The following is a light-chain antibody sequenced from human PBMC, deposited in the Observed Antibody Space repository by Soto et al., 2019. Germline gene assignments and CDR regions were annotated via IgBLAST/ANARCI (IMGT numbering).Light chain of an antibody. CDR2: GAS. Sequence: EIVLTQSPGKLSLSPWDRATLSCRASQSVSNNYLAWYQQKPGQAPRLLIYGASNRATGIPDRFSGSGSGTDFTLTISRLEPEDFAVYYCQQYGSSGTFGQGTKVDIK. V-gene: IGKV3-20*01. CDR3: QQYGSSGT. CDR1: QSVSNNY. J-gene: IGKJ1*01.